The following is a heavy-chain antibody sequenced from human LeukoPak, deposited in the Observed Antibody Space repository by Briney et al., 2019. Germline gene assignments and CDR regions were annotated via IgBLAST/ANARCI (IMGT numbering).Heavy chain of an antibody. J-gene: IGHJ4*02. CDR3: ARDGPTAAPFDY. CDR2: INPSGGST. D-gene: IGHD2-2*01. V-gene: IGHV1-46*01. CDR1: GYRFTSYN. Sequence: ASVKVSCKASGYRFTSYNMRWVRQAPGQGLEWMGIINPSGGSTSYAQRFQGRVAMTRDTSTTTVYMEVSSLTSEDTAVYFCARDGPTAAPFDYWGQGTLVTVSS.